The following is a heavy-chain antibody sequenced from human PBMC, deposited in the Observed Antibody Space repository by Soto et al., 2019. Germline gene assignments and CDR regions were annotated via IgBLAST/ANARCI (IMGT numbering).Heavy chain of an antibody. CDR2: IFPSDSDT. D-gene: IGHD3-22*01. V-gene: IGHV5-51*01. CDR1: GYRFTSYW. CDR3: ARKDKSGYFNWFDP. Sequence: GESLKISCRTSGYRFTSYWIAWVRQMPGKGLEWMGIIFPSDSDTRYSPSFQGQATISADRSTSTVFLQWASLKASDTAVYFCARKDKSGYFNWFDPWGQGPLVTVSP. J-gene: IGHJ5*02.